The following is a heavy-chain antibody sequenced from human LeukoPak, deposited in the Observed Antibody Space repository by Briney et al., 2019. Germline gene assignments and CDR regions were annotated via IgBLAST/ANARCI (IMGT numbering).Heavy chain of an antibody. Sequence: PSETLSLTCTVSGGSISSSSYYWGWIRQPPGKGLEWIGSIYYSGSTYYDPSLKSRVTISVDTSKNQFSLKLSSVTAADTAVYYCARGAINSSSYPLDYWGQGTLVTVSS. CDR2: IYYSGST. V-gene: IGHV4-39*07. J-gene: IGHJ4*02. D-gene: IGHD6-13*01. CDR1: GGSISSSSYY. CDR3: ARGAINSSSYPLDY.